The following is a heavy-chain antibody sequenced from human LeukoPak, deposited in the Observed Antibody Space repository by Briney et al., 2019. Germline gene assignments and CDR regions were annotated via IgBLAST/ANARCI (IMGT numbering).Heavy chain of an antibody. Sequence: GASVKVSRKASGYTFTGYYMHWVRQAPGQGLEWMGWINPNSGGTNYAQKFQGRVTMTRDTSISTAYMELSRLRSDDTAVYYCARAVQPYCSSTSCYFTGYNWFDPWGQGTLVTVSS. CDR3: ARAVQPYCSSTSCYFTGYNWFDP. J-gene: IGHJ5*02. D-gene: IGHD2-2*01. V-gene: IGHV1-2*02. CDR2: INPNSGGT. CDR1: GYTFTGYY.